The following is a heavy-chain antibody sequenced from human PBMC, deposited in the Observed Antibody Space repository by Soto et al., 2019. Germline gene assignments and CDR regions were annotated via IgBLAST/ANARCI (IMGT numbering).Heavy chain of an antibody. CDR2: INPGNGNT. V-gene: IGHV1-3*01. CDR1: GDGFTSYG. J-gene: IGHJ4*02. CDR3: ARGGYFDSSNYLAY. Sequence: GASLKGSCEACGDGFTSYGMNWVRQAPGRGLEWMGWINPGNGNTKYSQQFQGRVIIDRDTSASTAYMELSSLRSEDTAVYYCARGGYFDSSNYLAYWGLGTLVTVSS. D-gene: IGHD3-22*01.